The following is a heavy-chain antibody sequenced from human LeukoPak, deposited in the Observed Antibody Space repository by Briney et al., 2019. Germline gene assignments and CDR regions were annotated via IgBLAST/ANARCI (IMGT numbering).Heavy chain of an antibody. D-gene: IGHD3-3*01. CDR3: AREGYDFWSGYYDY. CDR2: IYYSGST. J-gene: IGHJ4*02. V-gene: IGHV4-30-4*01. CDR1: GGSISSGDYY. Sequence: SETLSLTCTVSGGSISSGDYYWSWIRQPPGKGLEWIGYIYYSGSTYYNPSLKSRVTISVDTSKNQFSLKLSSVTAADTAVYYCAREGYDFWSGYYDYWGQGTQVTVSS.